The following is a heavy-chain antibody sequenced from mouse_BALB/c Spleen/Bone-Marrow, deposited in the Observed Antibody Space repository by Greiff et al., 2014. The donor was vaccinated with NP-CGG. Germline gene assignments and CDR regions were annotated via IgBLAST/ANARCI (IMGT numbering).Heavy chain of an antibody. Sequence: VQLKESGGGLVKPGGSLKLSCAASGFTFSYYGMSWVRQSPEKRLEWVAEISSGGSYTYYPDTVTVRFTISRDNAKNTLYLEMSSLRSEDTAMYYCARDSSGYFDYWGQGTTLTVSS. CDR2: ISSGGSYT. D-gene: IGHD3-1*01. CDR3: ARDSSGYFDY. J-gene: IGHJ2*01. V-gene: IGHV5-9-4*01. CDR1: GFTFSYYG.